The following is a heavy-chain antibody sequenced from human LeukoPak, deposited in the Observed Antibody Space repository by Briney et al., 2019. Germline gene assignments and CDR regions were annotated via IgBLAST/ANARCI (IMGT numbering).Heavy chain of an antibody. Sequence: VGSLRLSCAASGFTFSSYYMNWVRQAPGKGLEWVANINQDGSEKYHMDSVKGRFTISRDNAKNSLYLQMDSLRAEDTAVYYCARGWSWAFDLWGQGTLVTVSS. J-gene: IGHJ3*01. D-gene: IGHD6-13*01. CDR2: INQDGSEK. V-gene: IGHV3-7*04. CDR3: ARGWSWAFDL. CDR1: GFTFSSYY.